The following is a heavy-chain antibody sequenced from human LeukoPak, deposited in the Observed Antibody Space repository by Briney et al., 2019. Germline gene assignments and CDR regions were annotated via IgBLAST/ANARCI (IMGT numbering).Heavy chain of an antibody. J-gene: IGHJ3*02. CDR3: ASLGAPGDDAFDI. Sequence: SETLSLTCAVYGGSFSGYYWSWIRQPPGKGLEWIGEINHSGSTNYNPSLKSRVTISVDTSKNQFSLKLSSVTAADTAVYYCASLGAPGDDAFDICGQGTMVTVSS. D-gene: IGHD1-26*01. CDR2: INHSGST. CDR1: GGSFSGYY. V-gene: IGHV4-34*01.